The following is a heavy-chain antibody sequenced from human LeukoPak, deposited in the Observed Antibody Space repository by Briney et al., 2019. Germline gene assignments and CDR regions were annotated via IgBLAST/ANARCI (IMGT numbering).Heavy chain of an antibody. V-gene: IGHV4-59*08. Sequence: SETLSLTCTVSRGSVSNYYWSWIRQPPGKGLEWIGYIYYTGSTNYNPSLKSRVTISVDTSENQFSLKLNYVTAADTAVYYCARHEYDSWSGWSDYWGQGTLVTVSS. CDR1: RGSVSNYY. CDR3: ARHEYDSWSGWSDY. D-gene: IGHD3-3*01. J-gene: IGHJ4*02. CDR2: IYYTGST.